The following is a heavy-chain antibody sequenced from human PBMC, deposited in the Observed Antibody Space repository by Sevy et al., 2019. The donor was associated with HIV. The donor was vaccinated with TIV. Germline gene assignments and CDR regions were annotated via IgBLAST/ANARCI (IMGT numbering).Heavy chain of an antibody. CDR2: IKQDGSKN. CDR3: AREGAGGFDY. D-gene: IGHD2-15*01. CDR1: GFTFSGYW. V-gene: IGHV3-7*01. J-gene: IGHJ4*02. Sequence: GGSLRLSCAASGFTFSGYWMSWVRQAPGKGLQWEANIKQDGSKNEFVDSVKGRFTISRDNPKNSLYLQMNSLRAEDTAVYYCAREGAGGFDYWGQGTLVTVSS.